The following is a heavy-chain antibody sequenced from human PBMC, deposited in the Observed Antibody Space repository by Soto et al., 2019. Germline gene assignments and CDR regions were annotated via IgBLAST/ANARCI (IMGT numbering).Heavy chain of an antibody. CDR1: GYTFSDFD. Sequence: QAHLEQSGAELKRPGASVKVSCKASGYTFSDFDINWLRQASGRGPEWMGWMNAKSGDTFFAQRFQGKFNMTWDTSLSTAYMEVGSLTSDDTAIYYCARGNPFNYAGFDVWGQGTTVAVSS. V-gene: IGHV1-8*01. CDR3: ARGNPFNYAGFDV. CDR2: MNAKSGDT. J-gene: IGHJ6*02. D-gene: IGHD3-16*01.